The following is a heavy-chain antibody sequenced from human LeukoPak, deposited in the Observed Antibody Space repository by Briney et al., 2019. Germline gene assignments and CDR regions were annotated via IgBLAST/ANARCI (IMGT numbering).Heavy chain of an antibody. CDR2: INPNSGGT. V-gene: IGHV1-2*02. CDR1: GYSFTGHY. D-gene: IGHD3-22*01. J-gene: IGHJ3*02. Sequence: ASVKVSCKASGYSFTGHYMHWVRQAPGQGLEWMGWINPNSGGTNYAQKFQGRVTMTRDTSISTAYMELSRLRSDDTAVYYCARHKGNYDSSGYYSPQGAFDIWGQGTMVTVSS. CDR3: ARHKGNYDSSGYYSPQGAFDI.